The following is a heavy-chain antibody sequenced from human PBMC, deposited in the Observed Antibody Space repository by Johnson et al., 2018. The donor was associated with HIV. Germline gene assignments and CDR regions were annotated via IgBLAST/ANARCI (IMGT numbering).Heavy chain of an antibody. Sequence: VQLVESGGGLVQPGRSLRLSCAASGFSFDDYAIHWVRQAPGKGLEWVANIKQDGSEKYYVDSVKGRFTISRDNAKNSLYLQMNSLRAEDTAVYYCARWSLGYCSGGICYFDAFDIWGQGTMVTVSS. CDR2: IKQDGSEK. V-gene: IGHV3-7*01. D-gene: IGHD2-15*01. CDR1: GFSFDDYA. J-gene: IGHJ3*02. CDR3: ARWSLGYCSGGICYFDAFDI.